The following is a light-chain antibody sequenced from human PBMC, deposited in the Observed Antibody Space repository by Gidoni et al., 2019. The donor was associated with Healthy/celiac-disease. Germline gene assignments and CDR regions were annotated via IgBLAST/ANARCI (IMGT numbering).Light chain of an antibody. CDR2: EAS. J-gene: IGKJ5*01. V-gene: IGKV3-11*01. CDR1: QTVSSY. Sequence: ETVLTQSPATLSLSQGERATLSCRASQTVSSYLAWYQQKPGQAPRLLNYEASNRATGIPARFSGSLSGPDFTLTISRLEPEEFAVYYWQQRSNWFTFGQGTRLEIK. CDR3: QQRSNWFT.